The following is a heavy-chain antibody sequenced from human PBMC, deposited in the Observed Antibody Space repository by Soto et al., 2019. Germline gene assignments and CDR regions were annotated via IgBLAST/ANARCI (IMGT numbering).Heavy chain of an antibody. D-gene: IGHD3-3*01. CDR1: GGTFSSYA. J-gene: IGHJ6*02. CDR3: GTSNYDFWSGYYDRLYYYYGMDV. Sequence: GASVKVSCKASGGTFSSYAISWVRQAPGQGLEWMGGIIPIFGTANYAQKFQGRVTITADKSTSTAYMELSSLRSEDTAVYYCGTSNYDFWSGYYDRLYYYYGMDVWGQGTTVTVSS. V-gene: IGHV1-69*06. CDR2: IIPIFGTA.